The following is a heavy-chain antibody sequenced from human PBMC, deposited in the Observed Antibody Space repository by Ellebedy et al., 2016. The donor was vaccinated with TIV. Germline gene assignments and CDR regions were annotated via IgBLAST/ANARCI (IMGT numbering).Heavy chain of an antibody. CDR1: GGSFSGHY. Sequence: SETLSLTCAVYGGSFSGHYWTWIRQPPGKGLEWIGEINHSGSTKNNPSLKSRVTISVDTSKNQFSLKLNSVTAADTAMYYCARHVGWELPYFDYWGQGTLVTVSS. D-gene: IGHD1-26*01. CDR2: INHSGST. J-gene: IGHJ4*02. V-gene: IGHV4-34*01. CDR3: ARHVGWELPYFDY.